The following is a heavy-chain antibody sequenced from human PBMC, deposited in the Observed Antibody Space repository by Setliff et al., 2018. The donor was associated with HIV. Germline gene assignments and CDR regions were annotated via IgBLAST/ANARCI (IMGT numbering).Heavy chain of an antibody. D-gene: IGHD3-22*01. CDR3: AREGIVVVWGWFDP. V-gene: IGHV4-34*01. Sequence: SETLSLTCAVHGGPLTDHYWNWIRQSPGKGLEWIAEVHHTGYLNYNPSLKSRVTISRDPSTKQFSLKLSSVTAADTAVYYCAREGIVVVWGWFDPWGQGTLVTVSS. J-gene: IGHJ5*02. CDR1: GGPLTDHY. CDR2: VHHTGYL.